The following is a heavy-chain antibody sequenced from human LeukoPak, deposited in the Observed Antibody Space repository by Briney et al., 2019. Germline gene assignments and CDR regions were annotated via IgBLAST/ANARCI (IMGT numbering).Heavy chain of an antibody. V-gene: IGHV3-7*05. J-gene: IGHJ4*02. D-gene: IGHD5-12*01. CDR1: GFTFSSYW. CDR3: ARDSGYNAFDY. Sequence: GGSLRLSCAASGFTFSSYWMNWVRQAPGKGLEWVANINQDGREKYYVDSAKGRFTISRDNAKNSLYLQMNSLRAEDTAMYYCARDSGYNAFDYWGQGTLVTVSS. CDR2: INQDGREK.